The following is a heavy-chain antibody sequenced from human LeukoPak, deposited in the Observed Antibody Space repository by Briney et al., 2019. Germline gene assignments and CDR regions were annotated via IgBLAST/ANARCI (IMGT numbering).Heavy chain of an antibody. CDR2: IYTSGST. J-gene: IGHJ4*02. V-gene: IGHV4-4*07. CDR3: ARGGLSWSIFYDSSGYFPYYFDY. Sequence: SETLSLTCTVSGGSISSYYWSWIRQPAGKGLEWIGRIYTSGSTNYNPSLKSRVTMSVDTSKNQFSLKLSSVTAADTAVYYCARGGLSWSIFYDSSGYFPYYFDYWGQGTLVTVSS. CDR1: GGSISSYY. D-gene: IGHD3-22*01.